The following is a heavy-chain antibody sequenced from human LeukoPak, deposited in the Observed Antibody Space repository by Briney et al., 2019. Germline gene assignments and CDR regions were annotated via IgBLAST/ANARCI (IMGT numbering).Heavy chain of an antibody. CDR2: ISSSISYI. Sequence: GGSLRLSCAASGFTFSSYSMNWVRQAPGKGLEWGSSISSSISYIYYADSVKGRFTISRDNAKNSLYLQMNSLRAEDTAVYYCARGGLAAAGIDYWGQGTLVTVSS. D-gene: IGHD6-13*01. J-gene: IGHJ4*02. CDR1: GFTFSSYS. V-gene: IGHV3-21*01. CDR3: ARGGLAAAGIDY.